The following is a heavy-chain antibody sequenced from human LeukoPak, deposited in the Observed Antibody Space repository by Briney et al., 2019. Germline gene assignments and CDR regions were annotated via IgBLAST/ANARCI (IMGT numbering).Heavy chain of an antibody. D-gene: IGHD3-22*01. CDR3: ARGYYYDSSGYFDY. CDR2: ISGSGVNT. J-gene: IGHJ4*02. CDR1: GFSFSSYA. Sequence: GGSLRLSCAASGFSFSSYAMTWVRQAPGKGLEWVSFISGSGVNTYYADSVKGRFTISRDNSKNTLYLQMNSLRAEDTAVYYCARGYYYDSSGYFDYWGQGTLVTVSS. V-gene: IGHV3-23*01.